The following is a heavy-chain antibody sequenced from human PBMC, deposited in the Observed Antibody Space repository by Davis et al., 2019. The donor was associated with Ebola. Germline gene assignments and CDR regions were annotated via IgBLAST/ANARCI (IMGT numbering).Heavy chain of an antibody. Sequence: GESLKISCAASGFTFSSYAMSWVRQAPGKGLEWVSAISGSGGSTYYADSVKGRFTISRDNSKNTLYLQMNSLRAEDTAVYYCAKATGYSGYDSVGYWGQGTLVTVSS. D-gene: IGHD5-12*01. CDR1: GFTFSSYA. CDR3: AKATGYSGYDSVGY. CDR2: ISGSGGST. V-gene: IGHV3-23*01. J-gene: IGHJ4*02.